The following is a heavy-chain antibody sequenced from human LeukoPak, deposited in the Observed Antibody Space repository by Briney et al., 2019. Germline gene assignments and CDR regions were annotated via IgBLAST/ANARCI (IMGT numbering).Heavy chain of an antibody. V-gene: IGHV1-8*02. CDR2: MNPNSGNT. CDR1: GYTFTGYG. D-gene: IGHD4-17*01. J-gene: IGHJ4*02. CDR3: ARGDLTFNDYGDQSPFDY. Sequence: ASVKVSCKASGYTFTGYGISWVRQAPGQGLEWMGWMNPNSGNTGYAQKFQGRVTMTRNTSISTAYMELSSLRSEDTAVYYCARGDLTFNDYGDQSPFDYWGQGTLVTVSS.